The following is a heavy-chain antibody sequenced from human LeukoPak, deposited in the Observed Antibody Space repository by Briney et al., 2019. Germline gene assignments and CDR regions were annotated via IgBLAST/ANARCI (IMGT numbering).Heavy chain of an antibody. V-gene: IGHV5-51*01. Sequence: GESLKISCKASGYGFTTYWIGWVRQMPGKGLEWMGIIYPGDSDTRYSPSFQGQVTISADKSISTAYLQWSSLKASDTAMYYCARRVVGATDSFDYWGQGTLVTVSS. J-gene: IGHJ4*02. CDR1: GYGFTTYW. CDR2: IYPGDSDT. D-gene: IGHD1-26*01. CDR3: ARRVVGATDSFDY.